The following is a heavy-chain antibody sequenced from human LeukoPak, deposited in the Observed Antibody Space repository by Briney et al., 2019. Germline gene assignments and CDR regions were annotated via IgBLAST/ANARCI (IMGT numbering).Heavy chain of an antibody. CDR1: GFTFSSYD. J-gene: IGHJ3*02. CDR3: ARIGVDAFDI. Sequence: GGSLRLSCAASGFTFSSYDMHWVRQATGKGLEWVSAIGTDGDKFYPGSVKGRFTISRDNAENSLYLQMNSLRAEDTAVYYCARIGVDAFDIWGQGTMVTVSS. CDR2: IGTDGDK. V-gene: IGHV3-13*01.